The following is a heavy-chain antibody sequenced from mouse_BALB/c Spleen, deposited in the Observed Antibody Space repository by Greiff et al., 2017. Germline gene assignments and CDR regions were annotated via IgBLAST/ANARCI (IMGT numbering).Heavy chain of an antibody. CDR3: ARGDGDYDGYFDY. V-gene: IGHV14-1*02. Sequence: EVQLQQSGAELVRPGALVKLSCKASGFNIKDYYMHWVKQRPEQGLEWIGWIDPENGNTIYDPKFQGKASITADTSSNTAYLQLSSLTSEDTAVYYCARGDGDYDGYFDYWGQGTTLTVSS. CDR1: GFNIKDYY. CDR2: IDPENGNT. D-gene: IGHD2-4*01. J-gene: IGHJ2*01.